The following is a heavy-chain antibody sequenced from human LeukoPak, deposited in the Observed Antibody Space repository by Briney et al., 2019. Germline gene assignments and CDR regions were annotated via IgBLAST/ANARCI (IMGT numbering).Heavy chain of an antibody. D-gene: IGHD1-26*01. J-gene: IGHJ4*02. V-gene: IGHV3-21*01. Sequence: GGSLRLSCAASGFTFSSYSMNWVRQAPGKGLEWVSSISSSSSYIYYADSVKGRFTISRDNAKNSLYLQMNSLRAEDTAVYYCAMMNSGSYWGSGFDYWGQGTLVTVSS. CDR3: AMMNSGSYWGSGFDY. CDR1: GFTFSSYS. CDR2: ISSSSSYI.